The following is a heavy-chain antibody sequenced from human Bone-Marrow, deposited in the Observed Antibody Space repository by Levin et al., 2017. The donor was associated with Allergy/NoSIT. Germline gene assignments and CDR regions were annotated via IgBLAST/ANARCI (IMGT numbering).Heavy chain of an antibody. Sequence: PGGSLRLSCTASGSTVSGDSMNWVRQAPGKGPEWISYISSSDNSKHYADSVKGRFTISRDNAKNSLYLQMDSLRAEDTAVYYCARSLVTFFGVIRRKEYGMDVWGQGTTVTVSS. V-gene: IGHV3-48*04. CDR3: ARSLVTFFGVIRRKEYGMDV. CDR2: ISSSDNSK. J-gene: IGHJ6*02. D-gene: IGHD3-3*01. CDR1: GSTVSGDS.